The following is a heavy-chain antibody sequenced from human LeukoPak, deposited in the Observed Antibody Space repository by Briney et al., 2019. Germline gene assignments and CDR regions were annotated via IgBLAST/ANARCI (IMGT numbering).Heavy chain of an antibody. CDR2: FYHGGST. CDR3: ARHRSKWLQSSFDY. Sequence: SETLSLTCTVSGYSISTGYYWDWIRQPPGKGLEWIGTFYHGGSTYYNPSLKSRVTISVDTSKNQFSLNLTSVTAADTAVYYCARHRSKWLQSSFDYWGQGTLVTVSS. V-gene: IGHV4-38-2*02. D-gene: IGHD5-24*01. J-gene: IGHJ4*02. CDR1: GYSISTGYY.